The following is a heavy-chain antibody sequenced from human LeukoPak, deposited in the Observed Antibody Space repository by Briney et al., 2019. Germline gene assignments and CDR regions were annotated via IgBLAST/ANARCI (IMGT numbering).Heavy chain of an antibody. V-gene: IGHV3-30*18. J-gene: IGHJ4*02. CDR3: AKPLHDYGDYVLGGPGY. CDR2: ISYDGSNK. D-gene: IGHD4-17*01. Sequence: WVRQAPGKGLEWVAVISYDGSNKYYADSVKGRFTISRDNSKNTLYLQMNSLRAEDTAVYYCAKPLHDYGDYVLGGPGYWGQGTLVTVSS.